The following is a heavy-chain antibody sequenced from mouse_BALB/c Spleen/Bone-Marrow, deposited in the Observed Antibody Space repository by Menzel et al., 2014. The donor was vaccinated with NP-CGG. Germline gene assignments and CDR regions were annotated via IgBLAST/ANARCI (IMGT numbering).Heavy chain of an antibody. CDR3: AREGGYYYGSRVAWFAY. D-gene: IGHD1-1*01. Sequence: VQLQQSGPGLVAPSQSLSITCTVSGFSLTSYGVHWVRQPPGKGLEWLGVIWAGGSTNYNSALLSRLSISKDNSKSQVFLKMNSLRTDDTAMYYCAREGGYYYGSRVAWFAYWGQGTLVTVSA. J-gene: IGHJ3*01. CDR1: GFSLTSYG. V-gene: IGHV2-9*02. CDR2: IWAGGST.